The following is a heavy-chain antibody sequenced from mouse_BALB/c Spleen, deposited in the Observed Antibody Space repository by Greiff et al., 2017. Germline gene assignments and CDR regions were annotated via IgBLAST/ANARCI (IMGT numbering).Heavy chain of an antibody. V-gene: IGHV2-9*02. CDR1: GFSLTSYG. CDR3: ARDKGYGPYYFDY. D-gene: IGHD1-2*01. J-gene: IGHJ2*01. Sequence: VKLVESGPGLVAPSQSLSITCTVSGFSLTSYGVHWVRQPPGKGLEWLGVIWAGGSTNYNSALMSRLSISKDNSKSQVFLKNNSLQTDNTAMYYCARDKGYGPYYFDYWGQGTTLTVSS. CDR2: IWAGGST.